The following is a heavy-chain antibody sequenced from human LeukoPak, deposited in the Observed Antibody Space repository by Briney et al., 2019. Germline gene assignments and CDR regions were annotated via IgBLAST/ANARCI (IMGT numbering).Heavy chain of an antibody. J-gene: IGHJ4*02. V-gene: IGHV1-2*06. CDR2: INPNSGGT. Sequence: ASVKVSCKASGYTFTSYAIHWVRQAPGQRLEWMGRINPNSGGTNYAQKFQGRVTMTRDTSISTAYMELSRLRSDDTAVYYCARVSYYARIDYWGQGTLVTVSS. CDR1: GYTFTSYA. CDR3: ARVSYYARIDY. D-gene: IGHD3-10*01.